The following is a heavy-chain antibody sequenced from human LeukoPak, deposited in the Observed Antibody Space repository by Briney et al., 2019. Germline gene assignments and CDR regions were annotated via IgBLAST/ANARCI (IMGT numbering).Heavy chain of an antibody. CDR3: ASLVVVAAATYFDY. D-gene: IGHD2-15*01. CDR2: IKQDGSEK. Sequence: PGGSLRLSCAASGFTFSSYWMSWVRQAPGKGLEWVANIKQDGSEKYYVDSVKGRFTISRDNAKNSLYLQMNSLRAEDTAVYYCASLVVVAAATYFDYWGQGTLVTVSS. V-gene: IGHV3-7*01. J-gene: IGHJ4*02. CDR1: GFTFSSYW.